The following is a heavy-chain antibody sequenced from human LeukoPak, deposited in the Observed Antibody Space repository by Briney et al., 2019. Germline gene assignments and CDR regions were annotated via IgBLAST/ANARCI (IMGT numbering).Heavy chain of an antibody. J-gene: IGHJ6*03. CDR1: GFALNNYA. Sequence: GGSLRLSCAASGFALNNYAIHWVRQAPGKGLEWVAVISYDGSNKYYADSVKGRFTISRDNSKNTLYLQMNSLRAEDTAVYYCAKDPGISGAYYYYYMDVWGKGTTVTISS. CDR3: AKDPGISGAYYYYYMDV. CDR2: ISYDGSNK. D-gene: IGHD2-15*01. V-gene: IGHV3-30*04.